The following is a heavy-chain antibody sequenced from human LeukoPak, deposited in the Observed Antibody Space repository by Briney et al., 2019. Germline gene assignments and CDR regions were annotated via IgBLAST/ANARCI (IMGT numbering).Heavy chain of an antibody. D-gene: IGHD6-13*01. J-gene: IGHJ4*02. V-gene: IGHV3-30*18. Sequence: GRSLRLSCEASGFTFSNYGMHWVRQAPGNGLEWVAVVANDGRDKRYADSMKGRFTISRDNSKNTVYLQMNSLRAEDTAVYYCAKDLNVAAAGYYFDYWGQGTLVTVSS. CDR3: AKDLNVAAAGYYFDY. CDR2: VANDGRDK. CDR1: GFTFSNYG.